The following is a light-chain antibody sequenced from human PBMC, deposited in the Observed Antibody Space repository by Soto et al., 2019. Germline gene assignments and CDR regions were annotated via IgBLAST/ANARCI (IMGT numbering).Light chain of an antibody. V-gene: IGKV2-28*01. Sequence: DIVMTQSPLSLPVSPGEPASISCRSSQSLLHRNGYNYLNWYLQKPEQSPQLLIFLGSDRASGVPDRFSGSGSGTHFTLQITSVEAEDVGVYYCMQALETTITFGQGTRLEIK. J-gene: IGKJ5*01. CDR1: QSLLHRNGYNY. CDR3: MQALETTIT. CDR2: LGS.